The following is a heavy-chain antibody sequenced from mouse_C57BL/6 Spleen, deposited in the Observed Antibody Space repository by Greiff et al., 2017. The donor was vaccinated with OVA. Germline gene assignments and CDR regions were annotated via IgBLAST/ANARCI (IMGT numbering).Heavy chain of an antibody. V-gene: IGHV1-4*01. Sequence: QVQLKQSGAELARPGASVKMSCKASGYTFTSYTMHWVKQRPGQGLEWIGYINPSSGYTKYNQKFKDKATLTADKSSSTAYMQLSSLTSEDSAVYYCARTTVEWYFDVWGTGTTVTVSS. CDR2: INPSSGYT. D-gene: IGHD1-1*01. CDR3: ARTTVEWYFDV. J-gene: IGHJ1*03. CDR1: GYTFTSYT.